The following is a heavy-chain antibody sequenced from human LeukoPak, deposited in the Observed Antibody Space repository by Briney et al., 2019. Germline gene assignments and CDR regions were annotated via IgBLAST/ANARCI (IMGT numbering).Heavy chain of an antibody. V-gene: IGHV1-46*01. Sequence: ASVKVSCKASGYTFTSYYMHWVRQAPGQGLEWMGIINPSGGSTSYAQKFQGRVTMTGDTSTSTVYMELSSLRSEDTAVYYCARGGAIYSGSYYWFDPWGQGTLVTVSS. CDR1: GYTFTSYY. J-gene: IGHJ5*02. CDR2: INPSGGST. D-gene: IGHD1-26*01. CDR3: ARGGAIYSGSYYWFDP.